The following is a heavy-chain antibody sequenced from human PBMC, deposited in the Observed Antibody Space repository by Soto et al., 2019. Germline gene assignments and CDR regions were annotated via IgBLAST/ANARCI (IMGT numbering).Heavy chain of an antibody. CDR2: MNPSGGNT. Sequence: ASVKVFCKASGYTFANYYIHWVRQAPGQGLEWMGIMNPSGGNTNYAQKLQGRVTMTTDTSTSTAYMELRSLRSDDTAVYYCARVVVVPAAIPNWFDPWGQGTLVTVSS. D-gene: IGHD2-2*01. CDR3: ARVVVVPAAIPNWFDP. V-gene: IGHV1-46*01. CDR1: GYTFANYY. J-gene: IGHJ5*02.